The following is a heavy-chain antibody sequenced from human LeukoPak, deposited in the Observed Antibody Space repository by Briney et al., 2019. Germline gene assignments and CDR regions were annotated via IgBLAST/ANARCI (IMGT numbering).Heavy chain of an antibody. CDR3: AKSSSSWSYYFNY. D-gene: IGHD6-13*01. V-gene: IGHV3-23*01. J-gene: IGHJ4*02. CDR1: GFTFSGYA. CDR2: ITITSSSP. Sequence: GGSLRLSCAASGFTFSGYAMAWVRQAPGKGLVGVSSITITSSSPSYADSVKGRFTVSRDNSKNTLYLQMNSLRAEDTSVYFCAKSSSSWSYYFNYWGQRTLVTVSS.